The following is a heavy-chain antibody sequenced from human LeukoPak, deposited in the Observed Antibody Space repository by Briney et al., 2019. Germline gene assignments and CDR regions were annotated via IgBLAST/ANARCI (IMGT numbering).Heavy chain of an antibody. D-gene: IGHD3-9*01. V-gene: IGHV4-59*12. CDR1: GGSISSYY. CDR2: IYYSGST. CDR3: ARLYILTGYYLWDY. Sequence: SETLSLTCTVSGGSISSYYWSWIRQPPGKGLEWIGYIYYSGSTNYNPSLKSRVTISVDTSKNQFSLKLSSVTAADTAVYYCARLYILTGYYLWDYWGQGTLVTVSS. J-gene: IGHJ4*02.